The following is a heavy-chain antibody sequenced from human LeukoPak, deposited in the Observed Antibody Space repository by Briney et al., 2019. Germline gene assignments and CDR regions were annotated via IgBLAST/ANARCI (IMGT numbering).Heavy chain of an antibody. D-gene: IGHD3-9*01. V-gene: IGHV3-7*01. CDR3: AREIDTYYDILTGYLSPYYFDY. J-gene: IGHJ4*02. CDR1: GFTFSSYW. CDR2: IKQDGSEK. Sequence: GGSLRLSCAASGFTFSSYWMSWVRQAPGKGLEWVANIKQDGSEKYYVDSVKGRFTISRDNAKNSLYLQMNSLRAEDTAVYYCAREIDTYYDILTGYLSPYYFDYWGQGTLVTVSS.